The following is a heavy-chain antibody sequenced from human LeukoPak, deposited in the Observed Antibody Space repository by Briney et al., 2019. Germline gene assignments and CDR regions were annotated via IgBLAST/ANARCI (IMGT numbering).Heavy chain of an antibody. CDR3: ARGTNNPRNTVFGVVTLYYFDY. D-gene: IGHD3-3*01. V-gene: IGHV1-8*03. CDR1: GYTFTNYD. J-gene: IGHJ4*02. CDR2: MNPNGANT. Sequence: ASVKVSCKTSGYTFTNYDITWVRQAPGQGLEWMGWMNPNGANTGYAQKFQGRASITRDTSISTAYMELSSLRSEDTAVYYCARGTNNPRNTVFGVVTLYYFDYWGQGTLVTVSS.